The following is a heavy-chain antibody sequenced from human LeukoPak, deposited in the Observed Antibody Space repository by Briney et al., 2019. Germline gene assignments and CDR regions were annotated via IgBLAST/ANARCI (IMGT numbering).Heavy chain of an antibody. CDR3: AKNLNTNRFYESVDP. D-gene: IGHD1/OR15-1a*01. J-gene: IGHJ5*02. V-gene: IGHV3-23*01. CDR1: GFIFSNYA. Sequence: GGSLRLSCAASGFIFSNYAMTWVRQAPGKGLEWVSSISGGGGDTYYADSVRGRFTLSRDNSKNTLYLQMNSLRAEDTAVYYCAKNLNTNRFYESVDPWGQGTLVTVSS. CDR2: ISGGGGDT.